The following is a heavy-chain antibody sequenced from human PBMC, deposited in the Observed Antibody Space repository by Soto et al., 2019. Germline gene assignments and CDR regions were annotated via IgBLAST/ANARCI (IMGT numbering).Heavy chain of an antibody. Sequence: GGSLRLSCAASGFTFNTYGMDWVRQAPGKGLEWVAVMWYDGSNKYYADSVKGRFIISRDNSKNTLYLQMNSLRAEDTAVYYCVREISDYRYFDYWGQGTLVTVSS. CDR2: MWYDGSNK. D-gene: IGHD4-17*01. CDR1: GFTFNTYG. J-gene: IGHJ4*02. V-gene: IGHV3-33*01. CDR3: VREISDYRYFDY.